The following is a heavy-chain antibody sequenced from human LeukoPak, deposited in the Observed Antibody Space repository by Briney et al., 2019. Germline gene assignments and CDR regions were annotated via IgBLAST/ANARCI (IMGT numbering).Heavy chain of an antibody. Sequence: GGSLRLSCVASGFTFSTYGMHWVRQAPGKGLEWVAFIRYDGTYKYYADSVKGRFTISRDNSKNTLYLQMNSLRAEDTAVYYCAKTSAYPYWGQGTLVTVSS. D-gene: IGHD3-22*01. CDR1: GFTFSTYG. J-gene: IGHJ4*02. CDR3: AKTSAYPY. V-gene: IGHV3-30*02. CDR2: IRYDGTYK.